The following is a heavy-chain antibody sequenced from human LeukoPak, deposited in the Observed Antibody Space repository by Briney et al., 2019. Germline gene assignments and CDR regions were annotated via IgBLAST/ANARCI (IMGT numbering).Heavy chain of an antibody. V-gene: IGHV4-39*07. J-gene: IGHJ5*02. CDR2: INHSGST. CDR3: ARKYYGSNLRVFDP. CDR1: GGSISTSSYS. D-gene: IGHD3-10*01. Sequence: SETLSLTCTVSGGSISTSSYSWGWIRQPPGKGLEWIGEINHSGSTNYNPSLKSRVTISVDTSKNQFSLKLSSVTAADTAVYYCARKYYGSNLRVFDPWGQGTLVTVSS.